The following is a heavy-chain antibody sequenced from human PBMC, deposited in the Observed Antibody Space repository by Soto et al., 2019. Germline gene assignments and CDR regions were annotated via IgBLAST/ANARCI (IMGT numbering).Heavy chain of an antibody. Sequence: GGSLRLSCAASGFTFSTYGMHWVRQAPGKGLEWVAAMSYDGTKQYYVDSVKGRFTISRDNSRNTLFLQVNSLRDEDTAVYYCAKEYGSIWIDHWGQGTLVTVSS. V-gene: IGHV3-30*18. CDR3: AKEYGSIWIDH. CDR2: MSYDGTKQ. D-gene: IGHD6-13*01. J-gene: IGHJ4*02. CDR1: GFTFSTYG.